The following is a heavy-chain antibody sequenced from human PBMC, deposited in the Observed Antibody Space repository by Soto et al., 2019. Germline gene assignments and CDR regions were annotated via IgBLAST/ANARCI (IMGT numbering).Heavy chain of an antibody. D-gene: IGHD3-3*01. CDR3: ARIFDFWSGYYFSC. Sequence: VSGPTLVNPTQTLTLTCTFSGFSLGTSGVAVGWIRQGPRKAPEWLAFIFWDDDKRYSPSLENRLTITKDTSKNQVVLTMTNIEPVDTATYDCARIFDFWSGYYFSCWGRGTLVTVSS. J-gene: IGHJ4*01. V-gene: IGHV2-5*02. CDR2: IFWDDDK. CDR1: GFSLGTSGVA.